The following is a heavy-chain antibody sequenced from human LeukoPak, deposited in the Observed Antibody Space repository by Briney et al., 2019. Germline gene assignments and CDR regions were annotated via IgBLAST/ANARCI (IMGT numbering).Heavy chain of an antibody. CDR1: GFTFSSYA. J-gene: IGHJ3*02. Sequence: GGSLRLSCAVSGFTFSSYAMNWVRQAPGKGLEWVSGLTRGGETAHYADSVKGRFTISRDNSKNTLYLQMNSLRAEDTAVYYCAMGIIGYSDAFDIWGQGTMVTVSS. D-gene: IGHD1-20*01. CDR3: AMGIIGYSDAFDI. V-gene: IGHV3-23*01. CDR2: LTRGGETA.